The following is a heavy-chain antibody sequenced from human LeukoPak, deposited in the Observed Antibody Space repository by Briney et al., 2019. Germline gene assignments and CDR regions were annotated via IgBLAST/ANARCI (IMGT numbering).Heavy chain of an antibody. CDR3: ARVTPGCYNTRCSTDY. CDR2: ISSTSSYI. J-gene: IGHJ4*02. Sequence: AGSLRLSCAASGFTFSSYSMNWVRQAPGKGLEWVSSISSTSSYIYYADSMKGRFTISRDNAKNSLYLQMNSLRAEDTAVYYRARVTPGCYNTRCSTDYWGQGTLVTVSS. D-gene: IGHD2-2*01. V-gene: IGHV3-21*01. CDR1: GFTFSSYS.